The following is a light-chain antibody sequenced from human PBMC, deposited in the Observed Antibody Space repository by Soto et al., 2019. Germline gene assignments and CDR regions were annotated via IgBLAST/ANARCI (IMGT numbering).Light chain of an antibody. V-gene: IGKV1-39*01. Sequence: DIQMTQSPSSLSASVGDRVTITCRASQSISSDLNWYQQKPGKAPKLLIYAASSLQSGVPSRFSGSVSGTDFTLTISSLQPEDFATYYCQQSYSTPRTFGQGTKVEIK. CDR1: QSISSD. CDR2: AAS. J-gene: IGKJ1*01. CDR3: QQSYSTPRT.